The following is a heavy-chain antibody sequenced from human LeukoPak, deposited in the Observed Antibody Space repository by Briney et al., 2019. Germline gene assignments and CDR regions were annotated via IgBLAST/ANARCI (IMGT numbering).Heavy chain of an antibody. CDR3: ARAVGSSGYPDAFDI. D-gene: IGHD3-22*01. J-gene: IGHJ3*02. V-gene: IGHV3-13*01. Sequence: AGGSLRLSCAASGFTFSSYDMHWVRQATGKGLEWVSAIGTAGDTYYPGSVKGRFTISRENAKNSLYLQMNSLRAGDTAVYYCARAVGSSGYPDAFDIWGQGTMVTVSS. CDR2: IGTAGDT. CDR1: GFTFSSYD.